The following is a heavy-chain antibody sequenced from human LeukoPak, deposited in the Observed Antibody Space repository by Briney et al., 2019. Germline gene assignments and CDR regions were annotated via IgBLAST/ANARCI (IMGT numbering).Heavy chain of an antibody. CDR1: GFTVSINY. Sequence: GGSLRLSCAASGFTVSINYMSWVRQAPGKGLEWVSVIYSGGNTYYADSVKGRFTIPRDISRNTVSLQTNSLRAEDTAVYYCARNRNWYFDLWGRGTLVTVSS. CDR3: ARNRNWYFDL. CDR2: IYSGGNT. V-gene: IGHV3-53*01. J-gene: IGHJ2*01.